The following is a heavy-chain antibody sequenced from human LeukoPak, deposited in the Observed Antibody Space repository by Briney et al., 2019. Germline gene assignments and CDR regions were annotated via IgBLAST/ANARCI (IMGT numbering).Heavy chain of an antibody. V-gene: IGHV3-23*01. CDR2: ISGSGDST. D-gene: IGHD3-22*01. CDR3: AKDKLHYYDSSGYYLNDAFDI. J-gene: IGHJ3*02. CDR1: GFTFSSYA. Sequence: GGSLRLSCAASGFTFSSYAMSWVRQAPGKGLEWVSAISGSGDSTYYADSVKGRFTISRDNSKNTLYLQMNSLRAEDTAVYYCAKDKLHYYDSSGYYLNDAFDIWGQGTMVTVSS.